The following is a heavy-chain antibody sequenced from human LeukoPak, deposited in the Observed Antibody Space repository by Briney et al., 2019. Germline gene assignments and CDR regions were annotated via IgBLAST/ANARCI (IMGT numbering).Heavy chain of an antibody. CDR2: IKQDESGK. CDR3: AKDLLVVVPATPLDYYGMDV. J-gene: IGHJ6*02. D-gene: IGHD2-2*01. V-gene: IGHV3-7*01. CDR1: GFSFGSYW. Sequence: GGSLRLSCATSGFSFGSYWMSWVRQAPGKGLEWVANIKQDESGKYYVDSVKGRFTISRDNAKKSLYLQMNSLRAEDTAVYYCAKDLLVVVPATPLDYYGMDVWGQGTTVTVSS.